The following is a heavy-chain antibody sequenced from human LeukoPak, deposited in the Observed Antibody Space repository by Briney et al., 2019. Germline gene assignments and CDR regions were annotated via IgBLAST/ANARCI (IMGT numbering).Heavy chain of an antibody. CDR3: ARGRSTGYPYYFEY. J-gene: IGHJ4*02. Sequence: GASVTVSCKASGYTFTSYDINWVRQAPGQGLEWMGWMNPNSGSTGYAQKVQGRVTITRNTSISTAYMELSGLRSEDTAVYYCARGRSTGYPYYFEYWGQGTLVTVSS. D-gene: IGHD5-12*01. CDR1: GYTFTSYD. CDR2: MNPNSGST. V-gene: IGHV1-8*03.